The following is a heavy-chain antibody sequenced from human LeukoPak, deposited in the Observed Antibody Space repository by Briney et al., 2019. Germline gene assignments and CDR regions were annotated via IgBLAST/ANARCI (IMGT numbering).Heavy chain of an antibody. V-gene: IGHV4-34*01. CDR2: RSHTGTT. CDR3: AKDRSSKPAPPYY. Sequence: SETLSLTCAVYGGSFSGYNWNWIRQSPGRGLEWIAERSHTGTTTYNPSLKSRLSISVDTSKNQFSLKLSSVTAADTAVYYCAKDRSSKPAPPYYWGQGTLVTVSS. D-gene: IGHD3-10*01. J-gene: IGHJ4*02. CDR1: GGSFSGYN.